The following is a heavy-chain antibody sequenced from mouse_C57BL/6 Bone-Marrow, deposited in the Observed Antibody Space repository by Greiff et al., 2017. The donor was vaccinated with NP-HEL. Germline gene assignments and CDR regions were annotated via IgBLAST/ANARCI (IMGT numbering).Heavy chain of an antibody. V-gene: IGHV1-82*01. CDR1: GYAFSSSW. D-gene: IGHD2-3*01. CDR2: IYPGDGDT. J-gene: IGHJ1*03. CDR3: ARRWLLRDWYFDV. Sequence: QVQLQQSGPELVKPGASVKISCKASGYAFSSSWMNWVKQRPGKGLEWIGRIYPGDGDTNYNGKFKGKATLTADKSSSTAYMQLSSLTSEDSAVYFCARRWLLRDWYFDVWGTGTTVTVSS.